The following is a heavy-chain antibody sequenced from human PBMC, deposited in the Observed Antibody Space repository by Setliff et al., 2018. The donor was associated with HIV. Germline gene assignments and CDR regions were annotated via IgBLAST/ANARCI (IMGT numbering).Heavy chain of an antibody. CDR1: GGSVTSYY. Sequence: SETLSLTCTVSGGSVTSYYWSWIRQPAGKRLEWIGRISISGDTNYNPSLKSRATMSLDTSKNQFSLKLNSVTAADTAVYYCATVIGWNDATDCWGQGTLVTSPQ. CDR3: ATVIGWNDATDC. J-gene: IGHJ4*02. V-gene: IGHV4-4*07. CDR2: ISISGDT. D-gene: IGHD1-1*01.